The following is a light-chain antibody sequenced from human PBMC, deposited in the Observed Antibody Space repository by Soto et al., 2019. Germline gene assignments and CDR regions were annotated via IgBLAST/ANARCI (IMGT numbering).Light chain of an antibody. CDR2: DVS. CDR3: CSYAGRFYV. V-gene: IGLV2-11*01. Sequence: QSALTQPRSVSGSPGQSVTISCTGTSSDVGGYNYVSWYQQHPGKAPKLMIYDVSKRPSGVPDRFSGSKSGNTASLTISGLQAEDEADYYCCSYAGRFYVFGNGTKVT. CDR1: SSDVGGYNY. J-gene: IGLJ1*01.